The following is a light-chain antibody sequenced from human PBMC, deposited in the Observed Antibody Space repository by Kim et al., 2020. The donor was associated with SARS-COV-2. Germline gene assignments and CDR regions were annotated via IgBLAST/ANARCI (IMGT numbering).Light chain of an antibody. V-gene: IGLV1-51*01. Sequence: PGQKVTSSCSGTTSNIGNNYVSWYQQLPGTAPKLLIYDDNKRPSGIPDRFSGSKSGTSATLGITGLQTGDEADYYCAAWDSSLRGVFGGGTKLTVL. CDR2: DDN. J-gene: IGLJ3*02. CDR1: TSNIGNNY. CDR3: AAWDSSLRGV.